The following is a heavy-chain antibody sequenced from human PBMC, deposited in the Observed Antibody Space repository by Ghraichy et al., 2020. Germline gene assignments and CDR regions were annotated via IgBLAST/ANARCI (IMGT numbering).Heavy chain of an antibody. Sequence: ASVKVSCKASGYTFTGYYMHWVRQAPGQGLEWMGWINPNSGGTNYAQKFQGRVTMTRDTSISTAYMELSRLRSDDTAVYYCARGWRYYGSGTKSRSTIYYMDVWGKGTTVTVSS. CDR3: ARGWRYYGSGTKSRSTIYYMDV. V-gene: IGHV1-2*02. CDR2: INPNSGGT. D-gene: IGHD3-10*01. J-gene: IGHJ6*03. CDR1: GYTFTGYY.